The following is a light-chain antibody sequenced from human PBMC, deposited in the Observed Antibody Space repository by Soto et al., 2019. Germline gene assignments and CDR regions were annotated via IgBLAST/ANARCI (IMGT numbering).Light chain of an antibody. V-gene: IGKV1-39*01. CDR1: QSISTY. CDR2: DVS. CDR3: QKSYISPRT. J-gene: IGKJ1*01. Sequence: DIQMTQSPSSLSASVGDRVTITCRASQSISTYLNWYKQKSGNAPKLLIYDVSTLQTGVPSRFSGSGSGTDFTLTISSLQPEDFATYYCQKSYISPRTFGQGTKVEIK.